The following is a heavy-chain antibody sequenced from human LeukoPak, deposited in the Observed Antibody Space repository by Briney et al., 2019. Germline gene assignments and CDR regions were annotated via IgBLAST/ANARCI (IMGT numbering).Heavy chain of an antibody. CDR3: ARIGSTYV. D-gene: IGHD3-10*01. V-gene: IGHV4-39*01. CDR1: GGSISSSSYY. Sequence: SETLSLTCTVSGGSISSSSYYWGWIRQPPGRGLEWIGSIYYSGSTYYNPSLKSRVTISVDTSKNQFSLKLSSVTAADTAVYYCARIGSTYVWGQGTTVTVSS. CDR2: IYYSGST. J-gene: IGHJ6*02.